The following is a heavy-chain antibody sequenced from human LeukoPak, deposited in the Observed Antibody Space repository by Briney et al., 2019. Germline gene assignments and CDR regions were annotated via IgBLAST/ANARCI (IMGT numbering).Heavy chain of an antibody. V-gene: IGHV1-8*03. CDR2: MNPNSGNT. CDR3: ARGRSRENWFDP. J-gene: IGHJ5*02. Sequence: ASVKVSCKASGYTFTSYDINWVRQATGQGLEWMGRMNPNSGNTGYAQKFQGRVTITRNTSISTAYMELSSLRSEDTVVYYCARGRSRENWFDPWGQGTLVTVSS. CDR1: GYTFTSYD.